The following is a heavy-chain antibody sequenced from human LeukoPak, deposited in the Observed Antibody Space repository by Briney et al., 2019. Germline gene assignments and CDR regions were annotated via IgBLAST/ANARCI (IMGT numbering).Heavy chain of an antibody. D-gene: IGHD3-22*01. J-gene: IGHJ6*02. CDR2: ISGSGGST. CDR3: AKVVFPHHYDSSGYVYYYYYGMDV. CDR1: GFTFSSYA. Sequence: PGGSLRLSCAASGFTFSSYAMSWVRQAPGKGLEWVSAISGSGGSTYYADSVKGRFTISRDNSKNTLYLQMNSLRAEDTAVYYCAKVVFPHHYDSSGYVYYYYYGMDVWGQGTTVTVSS. V-gene: IGHV3-23*01.